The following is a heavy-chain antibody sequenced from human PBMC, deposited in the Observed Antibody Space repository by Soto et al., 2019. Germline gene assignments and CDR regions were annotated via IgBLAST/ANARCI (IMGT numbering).Heavy chain of an antibody. J-gene: IGHJ4*02. Sequence: PSETLSLTCTVSGGSIRSYYWSWIRQPQGKGLEWIGYIYYSGSTNYNPSLKSRVTISVDTSKNQFSLKLSSVTAADTAVYYCARDVKDYYDSSGYYPMYFEYWGQGTLVTVSS. CDR2: IYYSGST. CDR1: GGSIRSYY. CDR3: ARDVKDYYDSSGYYPMYFEY. D-gene: IGHD3-22*01. V-gene: IGHV4-59*01.